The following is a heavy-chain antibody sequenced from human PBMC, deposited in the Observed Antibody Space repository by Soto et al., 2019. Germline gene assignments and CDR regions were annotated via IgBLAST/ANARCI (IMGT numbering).Heavy chain of an antibody. V-gene: IGHV1-69*13. D-gene: IGHD4-17*01. CDR2: IIPIFGTA. J-gene: IGHJ6*02. Sequence: ASVKVSCKASGGTFSSYAISWVRQAPGQGLEWMGGIIPIFGTANYAQKFQGRVTITADESTSTAYMELSSLRSEDTAVYYCASPEVYGDYYYYGMDVWGQGTTVTVSS. CDR3: ASPEVYGDYYYYGMDV. CDR1: GGTFSSYA.